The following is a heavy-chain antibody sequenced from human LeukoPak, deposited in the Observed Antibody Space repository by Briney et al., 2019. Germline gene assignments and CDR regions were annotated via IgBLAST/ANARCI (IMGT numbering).Heavy chain of an antibody. CDR3: ATANPTPRGSNFDF. CDR1: GFTFISSA. V-gene: IGHV3-23*01. D-gene: IGHD3-16*01. J-gene: IGHJ4*02. Sequence: GESLRHSFSAPGFTFISSAISSVPQAPGKVHQWVSTINGGDYSTNSTYSVKDRFTISRASSKNVLYLQMNSLTTDDTAIYYCATANPTPRGSNFDFWGQGALVTVSS. CDR2: INGGDYST.